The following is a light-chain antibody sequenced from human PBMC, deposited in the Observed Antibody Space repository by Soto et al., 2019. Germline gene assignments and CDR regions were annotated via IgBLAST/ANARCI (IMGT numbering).Light chain of an antibody. CDR2: AAS. Sequence: DIQMTQSPSSLSASGGDRVTITCRASQSISSYLNWYQQKPGKAPKLLIYAASSLQSGVPSRFSGSGSGTDFTLPISSLQPEDFATYYCQQSYSTPYTFGQGTKLEIK. CDR3: QQSYSTPYT. J-gene: IGKJ2*01. V-gene: IGKV1-39*01. CDR1: QSISSY.